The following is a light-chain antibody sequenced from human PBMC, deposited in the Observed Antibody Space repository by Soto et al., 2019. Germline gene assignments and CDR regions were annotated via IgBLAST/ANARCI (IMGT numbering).Light chain of an antibody. J-gene: IGKJ4*01. Sequence: EIVMTQSPATLSVSPGERAILSCRASQSVSNNLAWYQQKPGQAPSLLIYHASTRATGIPARFSGSGSGTEFTLTISSLQSEDFAVYYCQQYNKWPPTFGGGTKVEIK. V-gene: IGKV3-15*01. CDR1: QSVSNN. CDR2: HAS. CDR3: QQYNKWPPT.